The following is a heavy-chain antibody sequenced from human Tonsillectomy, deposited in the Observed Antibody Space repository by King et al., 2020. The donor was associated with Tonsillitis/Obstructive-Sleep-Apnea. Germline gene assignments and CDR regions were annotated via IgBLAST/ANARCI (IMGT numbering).Heavy chain of an antibody. CDR3: ARDFNIVVVPADWFDP. D-gene: IGHD2-2*01. J-gene: IGHJ5*02. CDR1: GFTFSSYS. CDR2: ISSSSSYI. V-gene: IGHV3-21*01. Sequence: VQLVESGGGLVKPGGSLRLSCAASGFTFSSYSMNWVRQAPGKGLEWVSSISSSSSYIFYADSVKGRFTISRDNAKNSLYLQMNSLRAEDTAGYYCARDFNIVVVPADWFDPWGQGTLVTVSS.